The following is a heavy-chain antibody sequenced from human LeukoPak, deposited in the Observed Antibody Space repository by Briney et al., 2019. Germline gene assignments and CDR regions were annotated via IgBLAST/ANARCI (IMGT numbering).Heavy chain of an antibody. V-gene: IGHV4-39*01. CDR1: GGSISSSSYY. J-gene: IGHJ4*02. CDR2: IYYSGST. Sequence: SETLSLTCTVSGGSISSSSYYWGWIRQPPGKGLEWIGSIYYSGSTYYNPSLKSRVTISVDTSKNQFSLKLSSMTAADTAVYYCASIAVAGSYFDYWGQGTLVTVSS. D-gene: IGHD6-19*01. CDR3: ASIAVAGSYFDY.